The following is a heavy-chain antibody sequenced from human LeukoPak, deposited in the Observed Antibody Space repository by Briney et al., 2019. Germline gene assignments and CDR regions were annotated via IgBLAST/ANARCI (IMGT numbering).Heavy chain of an antibody. D-gene: IGHD4-23*01. CDR2: IYYSGST. CDR3: ARDDYGGHQNFDY. V-gene: IGHV4-39*07. Sequence: PSQTLSLTCTVSGGSISSGSYYWGWIRQPPGKGLEWIGSIYYSGSTYYNPSLKSRVTISVDTSKNQFSLKLSSVTAADTAVYYCARDDYGGHQNFDYWGQGTLVTVSS. CDR1: GGSISSGSYY. J-gene: IGHJ4*02.